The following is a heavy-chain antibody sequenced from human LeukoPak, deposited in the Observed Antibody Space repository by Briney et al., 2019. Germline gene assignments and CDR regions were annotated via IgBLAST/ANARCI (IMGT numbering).Heavy chain of an antibody. CDR2: IYYSGST. J-gene: IGHJ5*02. Sequence: SQTLSLTCTVSGGSVSSGGYYWSWIRQHPGKGLEWIGYIYYSGSTYYNPSLKSRVTISVDTSKNQVSLKLSSVTAADTAVYYCARSGITIFGVVTSFDPWGQGTLVTVSS. CDR3: ARSGITIFGVVTSFDP. D-gene: IGHD3-3*01. CDR1: GGSVSSGGYY. V-gene: IGHV4-31*03.